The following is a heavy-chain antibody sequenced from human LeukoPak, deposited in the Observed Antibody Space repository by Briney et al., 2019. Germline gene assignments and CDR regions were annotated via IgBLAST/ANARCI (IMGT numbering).Heavy chain of an antibody. Sequence: GGSLRLSCAGSGFTFGRYWMSWVREAPGKGREGVASINQGGSRIHYLEAVRGRFIISRDHAQNSLFLQMTRLRVDDTAVYYCARLKDDVTKLDYWGQGTLVSVSS. J-gene: IGHJ4*02. CDR1: GFTFGRYW. CDR2: INQGGSRI. CDR3: ARLKDDVTKLDY. V-gene: IGHV3-7*01. D-gene: IGHD2-8*01.